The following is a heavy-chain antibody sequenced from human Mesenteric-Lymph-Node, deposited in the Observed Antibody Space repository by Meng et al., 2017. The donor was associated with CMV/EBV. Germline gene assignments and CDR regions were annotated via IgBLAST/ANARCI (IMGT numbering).Heavy chain of an antibody. J-gene: IGHJ4*02. V-gene: IGHV3-30*04. Sequence: GGSLRLSCAASGFSFSTYAMHWVRQAPGKGLEWAALISHDGKRTYYADSVKGRFTISRDNSRNTLYLQMNSLRAEDTAVYYCARVTLLKRYYDFWSGYYYQDYFDYWGQGTLVTVSS. CDR1: GFSFSTYA. D-gene: IGHD3-3*01. CDR2: ISHDGKRT. CDR3: ARVTLLKRYYDFWSGYYYQDYFDY.